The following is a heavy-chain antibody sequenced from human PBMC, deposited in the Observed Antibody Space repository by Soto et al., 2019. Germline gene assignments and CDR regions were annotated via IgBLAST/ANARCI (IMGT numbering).Heavy chain of an antibody. D-gene: IGHD1-26*01. CDR1: GGSFSGYY. V-gene: IGHV4-34*01. J-gene: IGHJ4*02. Sequence: PSETLSLTCAVYGGSFSGYYWSWIRQPPGKGLEWIGEINHSGSTNYNPSLKSRVTISVDTSKNQFSLKLSYVTAADTAAYYCARYHARRYHDRRCAYYRGGQYYFDYWRQVYLVTVSS. CDR3: ARYHARRYHDRRCAYYRGGQYYFDY. CDR2: INHSGST.